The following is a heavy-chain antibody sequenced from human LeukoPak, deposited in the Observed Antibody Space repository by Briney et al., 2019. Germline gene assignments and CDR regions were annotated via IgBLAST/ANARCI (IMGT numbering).Heavy chain of an antibody. V-gene: IGHV4-59*01. CDR2: IYYSGST. D-gene: IGHD3-22*01. Sequence: SETLSLTCTVSGGSISSYYWSWIRQPPGKGLEWIGYIYYSGSTNYNPSLKSRLTISLDTSKNQFYLKLKSVTAADTAVYFCARRDDSSGYHKIFDYWGPGTLVTVSS. J-gene: IGHJ4*02. CDR3: ARRDDSSGYHKIFDY. CDR1: GGSISSYY.